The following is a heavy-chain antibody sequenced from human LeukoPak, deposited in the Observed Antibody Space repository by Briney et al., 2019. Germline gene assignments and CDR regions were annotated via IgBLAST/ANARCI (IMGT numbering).Heavy chain of an antibody. J-gene: IGHJ5*02. CDR2: TYYTSKWHN. CDR3: AREGWFGEPPSHWFDP. CDR1: GDSVSSKSAT. D-gene: IGHD3-10*01. Sequence: SQTLSLTCAISGDSVSSKSATWNWIRQSPSRGLEWLGRTYYTSKWHNDYAVSVESRITINPDTSKNQFSLQLKSVTPEDTAVYYCAREGWFGEPPSHWFDPWGQGILVTVSS. V-gene: IGHV6-1*01.